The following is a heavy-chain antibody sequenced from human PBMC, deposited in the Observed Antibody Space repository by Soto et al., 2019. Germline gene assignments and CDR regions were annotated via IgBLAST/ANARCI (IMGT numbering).Heavy chain of an antibody. CDR3: ARVMITFGGVIGPLDY. D-gene: IGHD3-16*02. CDR1: GFTFRSYG. CDR2: IWYDGSNK. Sequence: QVQLVESGGGVVLPGRSLRLSCAASGFTFRSYGMHWVRQAPGKGLEGAAVIWYDGSNKYYADSVKGRFTISRDNSKNTLYLQMNRLRAEDTAVYYCARVMITFGGVIGPLDYWGQGTLVTVSS. V-gene: IGHV3-33*01. J-gene: IGHJ4*02.